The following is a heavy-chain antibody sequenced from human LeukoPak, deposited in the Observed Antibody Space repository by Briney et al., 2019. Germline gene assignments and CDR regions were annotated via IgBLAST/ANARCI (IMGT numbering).Heavy chain of an antibody. CDR3: ATNLGDFAYGMDV. CDR1: GFTFSSYG. J-gene: IGHJ6*02. CDR2: ISYDGSNK. Sequence: GRSLRLSCAASGFTFSSYGMHWVRQAPGKGLEWVAVISYDGSNKYYADSVKGRFTISRDSSKNTLYLQMNSLRAEDTAVYYCATNLGDFAYGMDVWGQGTTVTVSS. D-gene: IGHD3-3*01. V-gene: IGHV3-30*03.